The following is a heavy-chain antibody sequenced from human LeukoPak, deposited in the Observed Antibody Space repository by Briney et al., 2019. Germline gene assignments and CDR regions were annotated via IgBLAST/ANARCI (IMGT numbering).Heavy chain of an antibody. J-gene: IGHJ5*02. V-gene: IGHV4-59*02. CDR2: ISHIGST. D-gene: IGHD1/OR15-1a*01. Sequence: SETLSLTCSFSGASVNSYYWNWIRQSPGKGLEWIGFISHIGSTNYDPSLRNRVTISLDTSKNQVFLNLNSVTAADTAVYYCAGNRNNLGDVNWFDPWGQGTLVTVSS. CDR1: GASVNSYY. CDR3: AGNRNNLGDVNWFDP.